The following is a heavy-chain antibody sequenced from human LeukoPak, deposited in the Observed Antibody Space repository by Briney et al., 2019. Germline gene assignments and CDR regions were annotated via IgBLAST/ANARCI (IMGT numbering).Heavy chain of an antibody. J-gene: IGHJ4*02. CDR1: GFTFSSYG. Sequence: GGSLRLSCAASGFTFSSYGMSWVRQAPGKGLEWVSAISGSGGSTYYADSVKGRFTIFRDNSKNTLYLQMNSLRAEDTAVYYCAKGDSTYSSSWFTQVDYWGQGTLVTVSS. V-gene: IGHV3-23*01. CDR2: ISGSGGST. D-gene: IGHD6-13*01. CDR3: AKGDSTYSSSWFTQVDY.